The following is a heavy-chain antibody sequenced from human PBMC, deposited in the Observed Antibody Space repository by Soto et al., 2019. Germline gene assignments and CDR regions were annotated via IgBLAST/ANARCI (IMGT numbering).Heavy chain of an antibody. D-gene: IGHD3-16*01. V-gene: IGHV2-70*01. Sequence: SGPTLVNPPQTLTLTCTFSGFSLSTSGMCVSWIRQPPGKALEWLALIDWDDDKYYSTSLKTRLTISRDTSKNQVVLTMTNMDPVDTATYYCARIRGIRGYFDYWGQGTLVTVSS. CDR2: IDWDDDK. J-gene: IGHJ4*02. CDR1: GFSLSTSGMC. CDR3: ARIRGIRGYFDY.